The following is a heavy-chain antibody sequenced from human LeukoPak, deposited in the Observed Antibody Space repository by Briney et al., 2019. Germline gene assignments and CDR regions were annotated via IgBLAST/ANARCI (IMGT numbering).Heavy chain of an antibody. CDR1: GGTFSSYA. D-gene: IGHD6-13*01. CDR2: IIPIFGTA. V-gene: IGHV1-69*01. J-gene: IGHJ4*02. Sequence: GSSVKVSCKASGGTFSSYAISWVRQAPGQGLEWMGGIIPIFGTANYAQKFQGRVTITADESTSTAYMELSSLRSEDTAVYYCASNSATSIAAAGTRDGDFDYWGQGTLVTVSS. CDR3: ASNSATSIAAAGTRDGDFDY.